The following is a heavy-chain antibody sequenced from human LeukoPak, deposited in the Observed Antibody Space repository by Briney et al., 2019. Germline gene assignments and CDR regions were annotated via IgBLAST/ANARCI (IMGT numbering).Heavy chain of an antibody. V-gene: IGHV3-48*04. CDR3: ARVGRSGWTVDY. CDR2: ISSSSSNI. CDR1: GFDFSTYS. Sequence: GGSLRLSCAASGFDFSTYSIDWVRQAPGKGLEWVSYISSSSSNIYHADSVKGRFTISRDNAKNSLHLQMNSLRAEDTAVYYCARVGRSGWTVDYWGQGTLVTAPS. J-gene: IGHJ4*02. D-gene: IGHD6-19*01.